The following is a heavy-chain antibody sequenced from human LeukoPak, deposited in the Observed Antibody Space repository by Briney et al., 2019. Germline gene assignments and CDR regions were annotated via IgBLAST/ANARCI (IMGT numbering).Heavy chain of an antibody. CDR3: ARGTGMIRGAAGS. V-gene: IGHV4-59*01. CDR1: GGSISSYY. J-gene: IGHJ5*02. Sequence: SETLSLTCTVSGGSISSYYLSWIRQPPGKGLEWIGYMYYSGSPNYNPSLESRATMSVDTSKNQFSLKLTSVTAADTAVYYCARGTGMIRGAAGSWGQGTLVTVSS. D-gene: IGHD3-10*01. CDR2: MYYSGSP.